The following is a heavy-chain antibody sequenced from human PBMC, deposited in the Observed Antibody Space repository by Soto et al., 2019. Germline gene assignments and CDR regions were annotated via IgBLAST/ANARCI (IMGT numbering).Heavy chain of an antibody. D-gene: IGHD3-9*01. CDR2: INPNSGGT. Sequence: GASVKVSCKASGYTFTGYYMHWVRQAPGQGLEWMGWINPNSGGTNYAQKFQGWVTMTRDTSISTAYMELSRLRSDDTAVYYCAREYDILTGYPGENWFDPWGQGTLVTVSS. J-gene: IGHJ5*02. CDR1: GYTFTGYY. CDR3: AREYDILTGYPGENWFDP. V-gene: IGHV1-2*04.